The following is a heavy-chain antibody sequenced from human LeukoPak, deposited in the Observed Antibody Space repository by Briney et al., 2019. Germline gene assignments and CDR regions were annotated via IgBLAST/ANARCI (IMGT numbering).Heavy chain of an antibody. CDR2: ISAYNGNT. D-gene: IGHD6-6*01. V-gene: IGHV1-18*04. Sequence: ASVKVSCKASGYTFTGYYMHWVRQAPGQGLEWMGWISAYNGNTNYAQNLQGRVTMTADTSTSTAYMELRSLRSDDTAVYYCARERASSPYYFGYWGQGTLVTVSS. CDR1: GYTFTGYY. CDR3: ARERASSPYYFGY. J-gene: IGHJ4*02.